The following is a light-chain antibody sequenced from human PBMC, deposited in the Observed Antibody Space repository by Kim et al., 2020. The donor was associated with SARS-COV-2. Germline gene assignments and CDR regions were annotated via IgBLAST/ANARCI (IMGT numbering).Light chain of an antibody. CDR2: EVS. CDR1: SSDIGGYTY. V-gene: IGLV2-8*01. CDR3: SSYADSNTVV. J-gene: IGLJ2*01. Sequence: GQSVIIACTGTSSDIGGYTYVSWYQQHPGKAPKLMLFEVSRRPSGVPDRCSGSKSGNMASLTVSGLQAEDEADYHCSSYADSNTVVFGGGTQLTVL.